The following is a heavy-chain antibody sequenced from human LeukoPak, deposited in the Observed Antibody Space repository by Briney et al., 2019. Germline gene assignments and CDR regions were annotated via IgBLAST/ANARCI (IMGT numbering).Heavy chain of an antibody. CDR3: ARDPGYTANWNYFDY. CDR1: GYSISSGYY. J-gene: IGHJ4*02. D-gene: IGHD1-20*01. V-gene: IGHV4-38-2*02. Sequence: SETLSLTCAVSGYSISSGYYWGWIRQPPGKGLEWIGTFHHPGTTYYNPSLSSRVTISVDTSKNQFSLRLNSVTAADTAVYFCARDPGYTANWNYFDYWGRGARVSVSS. CDR2: FHHPGTT.